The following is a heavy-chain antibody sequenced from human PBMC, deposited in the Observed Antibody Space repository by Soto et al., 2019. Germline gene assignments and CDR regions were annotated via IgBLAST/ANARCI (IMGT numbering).Heavy chain of an antibody. V-gene: IGHV3-23*01. D-gene: IGHD4-17*01. CDR2: ISGSGGST. CDR3: AKDAPDTTTVSYYGMDV. CDR1: GFTFSSYA. Sequence: GGSLRLSCAASGFTFSSYAMSWVRQAPGKGLEWVSAISGSGGSTYYADSVKGRFTISRDNSKNTLYLQMNSLRAEDTAVYYCAKDAPDTTTVSYYGMDVWGQGTTVTVSS. J-gene: IGHJ6*02.